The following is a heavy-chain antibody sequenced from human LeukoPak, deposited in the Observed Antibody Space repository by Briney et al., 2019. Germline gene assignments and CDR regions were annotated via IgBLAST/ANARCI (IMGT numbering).Heavy chain of an antibody. J-gene: IGHJ3*02. CDR3: ARDPDITTADDAFDI. CDR2: INPNSGGT. D-gene: IGHD4-17*01. V-gene: IGHV1-2*02. CDR1: GYTFTGYY. Sequence: ASVKVSCKASGYTFTGYYMHWVRQAPGQGLEWMGWINPNSGGTNYAQKFQGRVAMTRDTSISTAYMELSRLRSDDTAVYYCARDPDITTADDAFDIWGQGTMVTVSS.